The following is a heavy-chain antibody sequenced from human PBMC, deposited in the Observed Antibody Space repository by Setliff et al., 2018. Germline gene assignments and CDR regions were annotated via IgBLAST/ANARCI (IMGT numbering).Heavy chain of an antibody. Sequence: GGSLRLSCAASQFTFSRHSMSWVRQAPGKGLEWISNLNSYGTMAWYADSVKGRFTISRDNAENSLYLQMNSLRAEDTAVYYCARSESCGATNCSPFDYWGQGTLVTVSS. V-gene: IGHV3-21*05. CDR1: QFTFSRHS. CDR2: LNSYGTMA. D-gene: IGHD2-2*01. CDR3: ARSESCGATNCSPFDY. J-gene: IGHJ4*02.